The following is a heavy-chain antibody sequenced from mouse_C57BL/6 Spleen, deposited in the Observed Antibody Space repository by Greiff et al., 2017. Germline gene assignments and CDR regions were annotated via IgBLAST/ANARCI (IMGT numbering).Heavy chain of an antibody. CDR3: TREVVATDFDY. V-gene: IGHV1-5*01. J-gene: IGHJ2*01. CDR2: IYPGNSDT. D-gene: IGHD1-1*01. Sequence: EVQLQQSGTVLARPGASVKMSCKTSGYTFTSYWMHWVKQRPGQGLEWIGAIYPGNSDTSYNQKFKGKAKLTAVTSASTAYLELSSLTNEDSAVYYCTREVVATDFDYWGQGTTLTVSS. CDR1: GYTFTSYW.